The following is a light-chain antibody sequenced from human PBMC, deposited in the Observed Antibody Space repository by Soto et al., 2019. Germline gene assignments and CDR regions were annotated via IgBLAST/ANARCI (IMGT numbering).Light chain of an antibody. CDR1: QDLDRW. J-gene: IGKJ4*01. Sequence: DIQMTQSPSSLSASVGDRVTITCRASQDLDRWLAWYQQKPGEAPKVLIYAASNLRSGVPSRFSGSGSGADFSLTISSLQPEDVATYYCKQSRRFPLTFGGGTKVEIK. CDR2: AAS. V-gene: IGKV1-12*01. CDR3: KQSRRFPLT.